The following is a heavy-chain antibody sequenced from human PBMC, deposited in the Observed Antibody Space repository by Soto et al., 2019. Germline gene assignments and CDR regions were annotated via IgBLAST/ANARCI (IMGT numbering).Heavy chain of an antibody. D-gene: IGHD5-18*01. V-gene: IGHV1-69*12. CDR2: IIPMFGTA. J-gene: IGHJ4*02. CDR1: GGTFSTYA. CDR3: ASGIQLWLRRINNGYSG. Sequence: QVQLVQSGAEVKKPESSVKVSCKAPGGTFSTYAISWVRQAPGQGLEWMGGIIPMFGTATYAQRFQDRVTITADDSTNTVYMELSSLRSEDTAVYFCASGIQLWLRRINNGYSGWGQGTLVTVSS.